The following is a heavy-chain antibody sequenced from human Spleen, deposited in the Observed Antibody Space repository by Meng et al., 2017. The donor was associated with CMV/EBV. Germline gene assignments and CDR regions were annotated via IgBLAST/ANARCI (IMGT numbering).Heavy chain of an antibody. J-gene: IGHJ4*02. CDR2: ITPYNGNT. Sequence: ASVKVSCKASGYTFTSYGISWVRQAPGQGLEWVGWITPYNGNTNYAQKLQGRVTMTTDTSTNTAYMELRSLRSDDTAVYYCARVESSGSKGDYWGQGTLVTVSS. V-gene: IGHV1-18*01. CDR3: ARVESSGSKGDY. D-gene: IGHD6-25*01. CDR1: GYTFTSYG.